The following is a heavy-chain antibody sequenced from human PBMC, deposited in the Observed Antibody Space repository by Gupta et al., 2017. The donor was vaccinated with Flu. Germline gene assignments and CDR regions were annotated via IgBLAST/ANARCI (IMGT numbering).Heavy chain of an antibody. J-gene: IGHJ6*02. Sequence: QVQLVQSGAEVKKPGASVKVSCKASGYTFTSYDINWVRQATGQGLEWMGWMNPNSGNTGYAQKFQGRVTMTRNTSISTAYMELSSLRSEDTAVYYGARSPSTRGFRRGRTNYYYYYGMDVWGQGTTVTVSS. D-gene: IGHD6-25*01. CDR3: ARSPSTRGFRRGRTNYYYYYGMDV. CDR1: GYTFTSYD. V-gene: IGHV1-8*01. CDR2: MNPNSGNT.